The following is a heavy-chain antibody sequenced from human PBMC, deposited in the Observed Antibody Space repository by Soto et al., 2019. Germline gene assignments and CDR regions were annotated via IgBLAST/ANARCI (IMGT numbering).Heavy chain of an antibody. CDR3: ARGGSGSYIFDY. CDR2: IIPILGIA. V-gene: IGHV1-69*02. CDR1: GGTFSIYT. J-gene: IGHJ4*02. Sequence: ASVKVSCKASGGTFSIYTISWVRQAPGQGLEWMGRIIPILGIANYAQKFQGRVTITADKSTSTAYMELSSLRSEDTAVYYCARGGSGSYIFDYWGQGTLVTVSS. D-gene: IGHD3-10*01.